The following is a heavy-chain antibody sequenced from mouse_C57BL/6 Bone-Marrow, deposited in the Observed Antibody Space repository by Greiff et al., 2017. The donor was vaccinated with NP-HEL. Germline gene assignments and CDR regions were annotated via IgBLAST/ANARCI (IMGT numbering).Heavy chain of an antibody. J-gene: IGHJ2*01. CDR2: ISSGGSYT. D-gene: IGHD2-3*01. Sequence: EVQGVESGGDLVKPGGSLKLSCAASGFTFSSYGMSWVRQTPDKRLEWVATISSGGSYTYYPDSVKGRFTISRDNAKNTLYLQMSRLKSEDTAMYYCARHTDGYYDDWGQGTTLTVAS. CDR3: ARHTDGYYDD. CDR1: GFTFSSYG. V-gene: IGHV5-6*01.